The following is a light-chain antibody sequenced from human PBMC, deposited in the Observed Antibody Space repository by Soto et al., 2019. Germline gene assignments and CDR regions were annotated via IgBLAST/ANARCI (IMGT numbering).Light chain of an antibody. Sequence: IVMSQSAAAVSVSPGDRTSLSCRASQSVSSNLAWYQQKPGQAPRLLIYGASTRATGIPARFSGSGSETEFILTISSLQSEDSATYYCQHYNTWPWTFGQGTKVDIK. V-gene: IGKV3-15*01. CDR1: QSVSSN. CDR2: GAS. CDR3: QHYNTWPWT. J-gene: IGKJ1*01.